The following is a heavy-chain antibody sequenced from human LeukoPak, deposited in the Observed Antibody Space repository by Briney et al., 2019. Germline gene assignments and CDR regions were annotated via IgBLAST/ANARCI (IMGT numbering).Heavy chain of an antibody. D-gene: IGHD7-27*01. CDR1: GFTFSSYA. V-gene: IGHV3-23*01. Sequence: GGSLRLSCAASGFTFSSYAMSWVRQAPGKGPEWVSSISRSGGSTYYADSVKGGFTISRDNSKNSLYLQMNSLRDEDTAVYYCTRDKTGNYYLDYWGQGTLVTVSS. CDR3: TRDKTGNYYLDY. J-gene: IGHJ4*02. CDR2: ISRSGGST.